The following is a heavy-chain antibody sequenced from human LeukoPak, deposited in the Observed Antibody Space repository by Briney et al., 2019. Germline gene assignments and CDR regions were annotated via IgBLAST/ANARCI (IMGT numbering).Heavy chain of an antibody. CDR2: IRGSGGST. CDR1: GFTFSTYA. Sequence: GGSLRLSCAASGFTFSTYAMSWVRQAPGRGLEWVSTIRGSGGSTYYADSVKGRFTISRDSSKHTLYLQMNSLRAEDTAVYYCAKGFWSGYLGGAFDIWGQGTMVTVSS. D-gene: IGHD3-3*01. J-gene: IGHJ3*02. V-gene: IGHV3-23*01. CDR3: AKGFWSGYLGGAFDI.